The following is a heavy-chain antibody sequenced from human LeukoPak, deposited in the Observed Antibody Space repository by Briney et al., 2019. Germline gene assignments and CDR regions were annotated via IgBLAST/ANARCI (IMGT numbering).Heavy chain of an antibody. CDR2: INHSGST. V-gene: IGHV4-34*01. CDR3: ARARRDGYKRSLDY. Sequence: PSETLSLTCAVYGGSFSGYYWSWIRQPPGKGLERIGEINHSGSTNYNPSLKSRVTISVDTSKNQFSLKLSSVTAADTAVYYCARARRDGYKRSLDYWGQGTLVTVSS. J-gene: IGHJ4*02. CDR1: GGSFSGYY. D-gene: IGHD5-24*01.